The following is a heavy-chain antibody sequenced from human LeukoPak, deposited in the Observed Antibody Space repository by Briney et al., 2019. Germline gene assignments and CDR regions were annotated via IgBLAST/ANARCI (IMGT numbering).Heavy chain of an antibody. CDR1: GFTFSTYA. J-gene: IGHJ6*02. Sequence: GGSLRLSCAASGFTFSTYAMSWVRQAPGEGREWVSAISGSGGTTYYADSVKGRFTISRDNSKNTLYLQMNSLRAEDTAVYYCAKIAAVAASPYYYYGMDVWGQGTTVTVSS. D-gene: IGHD6-19*01. CDR3: AKIAAVAASPYYYYGMDV. V-gene: IGHV3-23*01. CDR2: ISGSGGTT.